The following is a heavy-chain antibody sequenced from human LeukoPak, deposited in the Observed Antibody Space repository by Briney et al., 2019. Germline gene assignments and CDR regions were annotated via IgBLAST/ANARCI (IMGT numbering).Heavy chain of an antibody. CDR2: IIPIFGTA. J-gene: IGHJ4*02. CDR1: GYTFTSYG. D-gene: IGHD3-22*01. V-gene: IGHV1-69*13. Sequence: SVKVSCKASGYTFTSYGISWVRQAPGQGLEWMGGIIPIFGTANYAQKFQGRVTITADESTSTAYMELSSLRSEDTAVYYCARDRGRYYDSSGTIDYWGQGTLVTVSS. CDR3: ARDRGRYYDSSGTIDY.